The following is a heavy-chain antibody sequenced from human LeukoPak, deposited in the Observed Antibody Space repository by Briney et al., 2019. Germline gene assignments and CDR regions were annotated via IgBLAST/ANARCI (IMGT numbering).Heavy chain of an antibody. J-gene: IGHJ4*02. D-gene: IGHD6-19*01. CDR1: GFTVSSNY. CDR3: ASESISSGWPFDY. Sequence: GGSLRLSCAASGFTVSSNYMSWVRQAPGKGLEWVSVIYSGGSTYYADSVKGRFTISRDNSKNTLYLQMNSLRAEDTAVYYCASESISSGWPFDYWGQGTLVTVSS. V-gene: IGHV3-53*01. CDR2: IYSGGST.